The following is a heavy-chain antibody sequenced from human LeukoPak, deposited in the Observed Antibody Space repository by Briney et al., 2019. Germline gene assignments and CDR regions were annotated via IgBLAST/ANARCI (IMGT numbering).Heavy chain of an antibody. V-gene: IGHV4-38-2*01. CDR2: IYHSGST. CDR1: GYSISSGYY. D-gene: IGHD6-19*01. CDR3: ARGIIAVADTFDY. Sequence: SETLSLTRAVSGYSISSGYYWGWIRQPPGKGLEWIGSIYHSGSTYYNPSLKSRVTISVDTSKNQFSLKLSSVTAADTAVYYCARGIIAVADTFDYWGQGTLVTVSS. J-gene: IGHJ4*02.